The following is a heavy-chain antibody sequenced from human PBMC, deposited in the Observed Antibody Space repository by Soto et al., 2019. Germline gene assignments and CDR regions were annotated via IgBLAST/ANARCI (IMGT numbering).Heavy chain of an antibody. CDR3: ARAVAVPADFDY. D-gene: IGHD6-19*01. J-gene: IGHJ4*02. V-gene: IGHV1-69*05. CDR2: IIPIFGTA. CDR1: GYTFTSYG. Sequence: ASVKVSCKASGYTFTSYGISWVRQAPGQGLEWMGGIIPIFGTANYAQKFQGRVTITRDTSASTAYMELSSLRSEDTAVYYCARAVAVPADFDYWGQGTLVTGSS.